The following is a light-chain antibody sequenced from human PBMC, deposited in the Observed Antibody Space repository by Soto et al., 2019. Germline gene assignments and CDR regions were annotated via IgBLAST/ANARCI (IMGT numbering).Light chain of an antibody. J-gene: IGLJ2*01. CDR3: CSPGDIHIVV. V-gene: IGLV2-11*01. CDR1: SSDVGRYNW. CDR2: DVT. Sequence: QSALTQPRSVSGSPGQSVTISCSGTSSDVGRYNWVSWYQQHPGKAPKLMIYDVTQRPSGVPDRFSASKSGTTASLTISGLQVEDEADYYCCSPGDIHIVVFGGGTKLTVL.